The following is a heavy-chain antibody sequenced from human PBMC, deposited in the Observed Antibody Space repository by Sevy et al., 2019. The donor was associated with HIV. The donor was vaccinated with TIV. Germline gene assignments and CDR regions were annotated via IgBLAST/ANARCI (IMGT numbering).Heavy chain of an antibody. CDR1: SDSLSSDYY. Sequence: SETLSLTCSVSSDSLSSDYYWSWVRQPPGKGLEWIAYFFHSDNFYYNPSLKSRLTISVDTSKNQFSLKLTSVTAADSAVYFCARRQNVDSAPFDYRGQGTPVTVSS. D-gene: IGHD5-18*01. V-gene: IGHV4-30-4*01. J-gene: IGHJ4*02. CDR3: ARRQNVDSAPFDY. CDR2: FFHSDNF.